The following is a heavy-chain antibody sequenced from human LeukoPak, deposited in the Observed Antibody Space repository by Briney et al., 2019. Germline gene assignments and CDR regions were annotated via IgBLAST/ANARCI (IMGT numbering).Heavy chain of an antibody. CDR1: GFTFSSYG. J-gene: IGHJ4*02. Sequence: PGGTLRLSCAASGFTFSSYGTHSVRQAPGKGVELGAVISYDGSNKYYADSVKGRFTISRDNPRNTLYLQMNSLRAEDTAVYYCAKKASWSSGWVDYWGQETLVTVSS. CDR3: AKKASWSSGWVDY. V-gene: IGHV3-30*18. CDR2: ISYDGSNK. D-gene: IGHD6-19*01.